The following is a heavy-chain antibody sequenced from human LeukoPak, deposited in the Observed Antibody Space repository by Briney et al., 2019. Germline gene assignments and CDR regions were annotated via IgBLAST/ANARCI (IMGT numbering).Heavy chain of an antibody. D-gene: IGHD1-26*01. CDR1: GYTFTSYD. V-gene: IGHV1-8*03. CDR2: MNPNSGNT. Sequence: ASVKVSCKASGYTFTSYDINWVRQATGQGLEWMGWMNPNSGNTGYAQKFQGRVTITRNTSISTAYMELSSLRSEDTAVYYCARDERRAFGFDPWGQGTLVTVSS. J-gene: IGHJ5*02. CDR3: ARDERRAFGFDP.